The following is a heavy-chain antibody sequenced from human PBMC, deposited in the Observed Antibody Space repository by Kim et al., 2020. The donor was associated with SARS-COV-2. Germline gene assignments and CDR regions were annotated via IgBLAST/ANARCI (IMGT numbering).Heavy chain of an antibody. J-gene: IGHJ4*02. CDR1: GFTFSSYA. V-gene: IGHV3-23*01. Sequence: GGSLRLSCAASGFTFSSYAMSWVRQAPGKGLEWVSAISGRGGSTYYADSVKGRFTISRDNSKNTLYLQMNSLRAEDTAVYYCAKGVSITIFGVVIIPVLPGYYFDYWGQGTLVTVSS. CDR3: AKGVSITIFGVVIIPVLPGYYFDY. D-gene: IGHD3-3*01. CDR2: ISGRGGST.